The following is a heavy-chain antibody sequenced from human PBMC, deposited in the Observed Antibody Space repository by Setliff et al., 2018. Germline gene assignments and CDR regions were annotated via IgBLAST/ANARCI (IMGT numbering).Heavy chain of an antibody. J-gene: IGHJ6*02. Sequence: SETLSLTCTVSGASIGSGSPYWSWIRQSAERGLEWIGHIYTSGTTDYSPSFKSRVSISADTSKNLVSLKLHSVTAADTAVYYCAREYVVISFVANTHSHYGMDVWGQGTTVTVSS. D-gene: IGHD3-16*01. CDR1: GASIGSGSPY. CDR2: IYTSGTT. V-gene: IGHV4-61*09. CDR3: AREYVVISFVANTHSHYGMDV.